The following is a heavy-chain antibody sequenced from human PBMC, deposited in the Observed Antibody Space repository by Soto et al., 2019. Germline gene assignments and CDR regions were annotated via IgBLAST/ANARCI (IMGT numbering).Heavy chain of an antibody. CDR3: ASRHSSPYFDY. CDR1: GGSISSGYYY. D-gene: IGHD6-13*01. J-gene: IGHJ4*02. V-gene: IGHV4-30-4*01. CDR2: IYYSGST. Sequence: TSETLSLTCTVSGGSISSGYYYWSWIRQPPGKGLEWIGSIYYSGSTYYNPSLKSRVTISVDTSKNQFSLKLNSVTAADTAVYYCASRHSSPYFDYWGQGTLVTVSS.